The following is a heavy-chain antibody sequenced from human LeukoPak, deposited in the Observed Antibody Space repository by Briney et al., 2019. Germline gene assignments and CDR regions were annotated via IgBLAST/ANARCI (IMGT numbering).Heavy chain of an antibody. J-gene: IGHJ4*02. CDR3: AKASTGAAAFDY. CDR2: ISGSAGST. Sequence: GGSLRLFCAASGFTFSSYAMSWVRQAPGKGLEWVSAISGSAGSTYYADSVKGRFTISRDNSKNTLYLQMNSLRAEDTAVYYCAKASTGAAAFDYWGQGTLVTVSS. CDR1: GFTFSSYA. D-gene: IGHD2-2*01. V-gene: IGHV3-23*01.